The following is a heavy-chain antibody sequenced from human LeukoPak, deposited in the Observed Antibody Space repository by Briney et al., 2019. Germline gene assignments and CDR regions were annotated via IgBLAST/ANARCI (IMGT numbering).Heavy chain of an antibody. J-gene: IGHJ6*02. Sequence: SETLTLTCTVSGGSISSYYWSWIRQPPGKGLEWIGHIYYSGSTNYNPSLKSRVTISLDTSKNQFSLKLSSVTAADTAVYYCARDLYYDSSATVWGQGTTVTVSS. D-gene: IGHD3-22*01. V-gene: IGHV4-59*01. CDR1: GGSISSYY. CDR2: IYYSGST. CDR3: ARDLYYDSSATV.